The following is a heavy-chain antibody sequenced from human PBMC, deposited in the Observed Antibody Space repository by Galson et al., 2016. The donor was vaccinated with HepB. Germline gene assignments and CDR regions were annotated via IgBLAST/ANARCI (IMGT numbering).Heavy chain of an antibody. J-gene: IGHJ4*02. CDR1: GFTFSDYY. V-gene: IGHV3-11*01. D-gene: IGHD2/OR15-2a*01. CDR3: ARDFYDGSCHYMDY. CDR2: ISSSSTTI. Sequence: SLRLSCAASGFTFSDYYMSWIRQAPGKGLEWVSYISSSSTTILYAPSVKGRFTVSRDNAKNSLYLHMTSLRAGDTAVYYCARDFYDGSCHYMDYWGRGTLVTVSS.